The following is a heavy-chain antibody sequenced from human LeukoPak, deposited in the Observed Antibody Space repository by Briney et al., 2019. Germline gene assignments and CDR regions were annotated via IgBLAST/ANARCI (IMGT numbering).Heavy chain of an antibody. V-gene: IGHV3-30*02. Sequence: GGSLRLSCAASAFTFSRYGMHWVRQAPGKGLEWVAFIRYDGSNKYYADSVKGRFTISRDNSKNTLYLQMNSLRAEDTAVYYCARGRYYYYYMDVWGKGTTVTISS. J-gene: IGHJ6*03. CDR1: AFTFSRYG. CDR3: ARGRYYYYYMDV. CDR2: IRYDGSNK.